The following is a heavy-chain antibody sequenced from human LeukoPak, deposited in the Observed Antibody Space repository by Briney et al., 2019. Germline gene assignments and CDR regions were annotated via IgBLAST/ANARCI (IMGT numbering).Heavy chain of an antibody. CDR3: ARTRKDSVYDFWSGNYYGMDV. D-gene: IGHD3-3*01. Sequence: PGGSLRLSCAASGLTFRSYGMHWVRQAPGKGLEWVAVIWYDGSNKYYADSVKGRFTISRDNSKNTLYLQMNSLRAEDTAVYYCARTRKDSVYDFWSGNYYGMDVWGQGTTVTVSS. J-gene: IGHJ6*02. CDR1: GLTFRSYG. CDR2: IWYDGSNK. V-gene: IGHV3-33*08.